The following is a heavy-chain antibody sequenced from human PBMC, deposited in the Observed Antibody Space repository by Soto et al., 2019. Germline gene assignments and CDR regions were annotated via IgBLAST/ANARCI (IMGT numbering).Heavy chain of an antibody. Sequence: QLQLLESGPGLVKASETLSLTCNVSGGSISTSRSYWAWIRQPPGKGLEWLANIFYSGSTYYNPSLESRVTVSVDTSKNEFSLKLRSVNAADTAVYYCARQPTTGDTDLWFDPWGQGTLVTVSS. CDR2: IFYSGST. CDR3: ARQPTTGDTDLWFDP. CDR1: GGSISTSRSY. J-gene: IGHJ5*02. D-gene: IGHD2-21*01. V-gene: IGHV4-39*01.